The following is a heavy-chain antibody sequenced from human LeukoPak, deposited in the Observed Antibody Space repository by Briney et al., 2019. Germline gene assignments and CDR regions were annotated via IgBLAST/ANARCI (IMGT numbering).Heavy chain of an antibody. CDR2: IIPILGIT. CDR3: ADLGYCSGGSCYPFDY. V-gene: IGHV1-69*04. D-gene: IGHD2-15*01. CDR1: GGTFSNYA. Sequence: GASVKVSCKASGGTFSNYAINWVRQAPGQGLEWMGRIIPILGITIHAQNFQGRVTITADKSTRTAYMELSRLRSADTAVYYCADLGYCSGGSCYPFDYWGQGTQVTVSS. J-gene: IGHJ4*02.